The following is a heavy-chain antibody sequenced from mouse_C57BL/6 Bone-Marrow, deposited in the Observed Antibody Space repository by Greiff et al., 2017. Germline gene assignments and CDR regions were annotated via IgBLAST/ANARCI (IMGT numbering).Heavy chain of an antibody. CDR3: TRSDDGYYGFAY. J-gene: IGHJ3*01. CDR1: GYTFTDYE. D-gene: IGHD2-3*01. CDR2: IDPETGGT. Sequence: QVQLKESGAELVRPGASVTLSCKASGYTFTDYEMHWVKQTPVHGLEWIGAIDPETGGTAYNQKFKGKAILTADKSSSTAYMELRSLTSDESAVYYCTRSDDGYYGFAYWGQGTLVTVSA. V-gene: IGHV1-15*01.